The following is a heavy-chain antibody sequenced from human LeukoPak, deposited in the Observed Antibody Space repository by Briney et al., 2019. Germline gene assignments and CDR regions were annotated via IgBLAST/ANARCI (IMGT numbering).Heavy chain of an antibody. J-gene: IGHJ3*02. D-gene: IGHD3-10*01. CDR2: ISISDSTM. Sequence: GGSLRLSCAASGFTFSDYYMSWIRQAPGKGLEWVSYISISDSTMYYADSVKGRFTISRDNAKNSLYLHMNSLIADDTAVYYCARAVRMVRCGAFDIWGQGTMVTVSS. CDR3: ARAVRMVRCGAFDI. CDR1: GFTFSDYY. V-gene: IGHV3-11*01.